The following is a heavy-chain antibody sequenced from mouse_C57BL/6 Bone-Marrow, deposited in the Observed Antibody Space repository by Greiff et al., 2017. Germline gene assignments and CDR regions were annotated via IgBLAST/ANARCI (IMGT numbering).Heavy chain of an antibody. D-gene: IGHD2-2*01. CDR3: VLIYYGYDPAWFSY. Sequence: QVQLQQPGAELVKPGASVKVSCKASGYTFTSYWMHWVKQRPGQGLEWIGRIHPSDSDTNYNQKFKGKATLTVDKSSSTAYMQLSSLTSEDSAVYYCVLIYYGYDPAWFSYWGQGTLVTVSA. CDR1: GYTFTSYW. J-gene: IGHJ3*01. V-gene: IGHV1-74*01. CDR2: IHPSDSDT.